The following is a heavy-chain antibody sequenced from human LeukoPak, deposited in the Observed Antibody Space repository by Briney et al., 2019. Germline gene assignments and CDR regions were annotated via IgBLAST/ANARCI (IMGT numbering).Heavy chain of an antibody. J-gene: IGHJ4*02. CDR3: AKDKTGYSGYGVTFDY. D-gene: IGHD5-12*01. Sequence: GGSLGLSCAASGFTFSSYGMHWDRQAPGKGLEWVAVISYDGSNKYYADSVKGRFTISRDNSKNTLYLQMNSLRAEDTAVYYCAKDKTGYSGYGVTFDYWGQGTLVTVSS. V-gene: IGHV3-30*18. CDR1: GFTFSSYG. CDR2: ISYDGSNK.